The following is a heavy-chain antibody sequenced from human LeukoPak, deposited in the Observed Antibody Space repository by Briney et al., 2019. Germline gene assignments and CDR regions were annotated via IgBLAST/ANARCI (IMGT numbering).Heavy chain of an antibody. J-gene: IGHJ4*02. CDR1: GGSISSYY. D-gene: IGHD7-27*01. V-gene: IGHV4-59*08. CDR3: ARLDWGSGGSGSFEY. Sequence: NPSETLSLTCTVSGGSISSYYGSWIRQPPGKRLEWIGYIYHSGSTNYNSSLKSRVTISVDTSKNQFSLKLSSVTAADTAVYYCARLDWGSGGSGSFEYWGQGTLVTVSS. CDR2: IYHSGST.